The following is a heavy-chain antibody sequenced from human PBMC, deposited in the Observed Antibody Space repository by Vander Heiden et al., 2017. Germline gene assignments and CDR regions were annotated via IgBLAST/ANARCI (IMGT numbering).Heavy chain of an antibody. D-gene: IGHD3-22*01. CDR3: ARKADYYDSSGYYYAWFDP. CDR2: INPASGDT. CDR1: GYTFTGYY. J-gene: IGHJ5*02. Sequence: QVQLVQSGAEVKKPGASMTVSCKASGYTFTGYYIHWVRQPPGHGLRWMGWINPASGDTNSEQKFQGRVTMTRDTSISTAYMELSRLRSDDTAVYYCARKADYYDSSGYYYAWFDPWGQGTLVTVSS. V-gene: IGHV1-2*02.